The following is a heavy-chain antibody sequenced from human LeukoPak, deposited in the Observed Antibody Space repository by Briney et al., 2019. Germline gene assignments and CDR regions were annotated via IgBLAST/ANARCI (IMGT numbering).Heavy chain of an antibody. CDR2: IYYSGST. CDR1: GGSISSGGYY. CDR3: ARDDNLYGMDV. J-gene: IGHJ6*02. V-gene: IGHV4-31*03. D-gene: IGHD1-14*01. Sequence: SETLSLTCTVSGGSISSGGYYWSWIRQHRGKGLEWIGYIYYSGSTYYDPSLKSRVTISVDTSKNQFSLKLSSVTAADTAVYYCARDDNLYGMDVWGQGTTVTVSS.